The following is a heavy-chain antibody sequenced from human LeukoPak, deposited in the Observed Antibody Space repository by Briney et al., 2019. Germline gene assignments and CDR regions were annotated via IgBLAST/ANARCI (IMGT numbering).Heavy chain of an antibody. CDR3: ARDHDFSFDY. CDR2: ISGGTI. D-gene: IGHD2-21*02. J-gene: IGHJ4*02. V-gene: IGHV3-48*02. Sequence: GGSLRLSCAASGFTFSTYSMNWVRQAPGKGLEWISYISGGTIYYADSVKGRFTISRDNVGNSLFLQMNSLRDEDTAVYYCARDHDFSFDYWGQGTLVTVSS. CDR1: GFTFSTYS.